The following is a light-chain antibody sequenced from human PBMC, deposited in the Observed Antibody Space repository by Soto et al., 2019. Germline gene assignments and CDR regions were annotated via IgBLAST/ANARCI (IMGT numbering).Light chain of an antibody. CDR2: EVT. J-gene: IGLJ2*01. CDR1: SSDVGGYNF. V-gene: IGLV2-8*01. Sequence: QSVLTQPPSASGSPGQSVTISCTGTSSDVGGYNFVSWYQQHPGKAPKLMIYEVTKRPSGVPDRFSGSKSGNTASLAVSGLQAEDEAEYYCSSYAGSNSVVFGGGTKLTVL. CDR3: SSYAGSNSVV.